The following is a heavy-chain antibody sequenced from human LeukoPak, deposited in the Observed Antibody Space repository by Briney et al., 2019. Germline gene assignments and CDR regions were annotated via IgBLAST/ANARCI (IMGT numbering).Heavy chain of an antibody. CDR3: ARHMVRGVIPSSDAFDI. CDR1: GFTFSDYY. J-gene: IGHJ3*02. D-gene: IGHD3-10*01. V-gene: IGHV3-11*01. Sequence: GGSLRLSCAASGFTFSDYYMSWIRQAPGKGLEWVSYISSSGSTIYYADSVKGRFTISRDNAKNSLYLQMNSLRAEDTAVYYCARHMVRGVIPSSDAFDIWGQGTMVTVSS. CDR2: ISSSGSTI.